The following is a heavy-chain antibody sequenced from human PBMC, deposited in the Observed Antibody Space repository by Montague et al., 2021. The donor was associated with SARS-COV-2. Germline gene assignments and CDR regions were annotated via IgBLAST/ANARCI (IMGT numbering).Heavy chain of an antibody. Sequence: FLRLSCAASGFTFSNSAMNWVRQAPGKGLEWVSGISGSDGGTHYXXSLKGRFTISRDNSKNVLYLQMNSLRAEDTALYYCAKDSYYYGLGYGMDVWGQGTTVTVSS. D-gene: IGHD3-10*01. CDR2: ISGSDGGT. CDR3: AKDSYYYGLGYGMDV. V-gene: IGHV3-23*01. J-gene: IGHJ6*02. CDR1: GFTFSNSA.